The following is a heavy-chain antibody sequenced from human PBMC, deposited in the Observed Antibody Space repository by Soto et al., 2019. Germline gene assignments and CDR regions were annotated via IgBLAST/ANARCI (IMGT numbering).Heavy chain of an antibody. V-gene: IGHV4-4*02. CDR1: GGSISSSNW. J-gene: IGHJ6*02. CDR3: ASRMVRGVIVYYYGMDV. D-gene: IGHD3-10*01. Sequence: SETLSLTCAVSGGSISSSNWWSWVRQPPGKGLEWIGEIYHSGSTNYNPSLKSRVTISVDKSKNQFSLKLSSVTAADTAVYYCASRMVRGVIVYYYGMDVWGQGTTVTVSS. CDR2: IYHSGST.